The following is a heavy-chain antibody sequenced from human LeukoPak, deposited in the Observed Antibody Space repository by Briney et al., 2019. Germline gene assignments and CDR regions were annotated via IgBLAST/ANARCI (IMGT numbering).Heavy chain of an antibody. D-gene: IGHD6-19*01. CDR3: ARDPYDIAVAGPTDY. V-gene: IGHV1-2*02. Sequence: ASVKVSCKASGYTFTGYYMHWVRQAPGQGLEWMGWINPNSGGTNYAQKFQGRVTMTRDTSISTAYMELSRLRSDDTAVYYCARDPYDIAVAGPTDYWGQGTLVTVSS. CDR2: INPNSGGT. J-gene: IGHJ4*02. CDR1: GYTFTGYY.